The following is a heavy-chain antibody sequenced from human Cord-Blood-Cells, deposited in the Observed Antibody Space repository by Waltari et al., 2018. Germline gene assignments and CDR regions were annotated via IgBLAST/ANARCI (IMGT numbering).Heavy chain of an antibody. CDR1: GYTFTGSH. V-gene: IGHV1-2*04. CDR2: INPNSGGT. CDR3: ARELGTHWYFDL. D-gene: IGHD7-27*01. Sequence: QVQLVQSGAEVKKPGASVKVSCKASGYTFTGSHMPWVRQAPGQGLEWMGWINPNSGGTNYAQKFQGWVTMTRDTSISTAYMELSRLRSDDTAVYYCARELGTHWYFDLWGRGTLVTVSS. J-gene: IGHJ2*01.